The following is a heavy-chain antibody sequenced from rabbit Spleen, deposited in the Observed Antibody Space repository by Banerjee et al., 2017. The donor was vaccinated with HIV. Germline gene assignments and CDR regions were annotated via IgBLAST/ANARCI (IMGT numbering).Heavy chain of an antibody. CDR1: GFTISTYYY. J-gene: IGHJ3*01. Sequence: QSLEESGGGLVQPEGSLALTCKASGFTISTYYYMCWVRQAPGKGLEWIGCIFGGSVGNTAYATWAKGRFTISKTSSTTLTLQMTGLTVADTATYFCARDGAGGSYFGLWGQGTLVTVS. V-gene: IGHV1S40*01. D-gene: IGHD8-1*01. CDR2: IFGGSVGNT. CDR3: ARDGAGGSYFGL.